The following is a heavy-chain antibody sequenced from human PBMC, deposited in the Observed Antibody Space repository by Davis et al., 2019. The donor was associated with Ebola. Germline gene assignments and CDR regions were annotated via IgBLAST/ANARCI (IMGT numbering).Heavy chain of an antibody. Sequence: PGGSLRLSCSASGFTFDDYTMHWVRQVPGKGLEWVSFIRSDGYRTSYADSVKGRFTISRDNSKKSLFLQMNSLRPEDTAVYYCGAGRGWIFSSWGQGTLVTVSS. CDR1: GFTFDDYT. CDR3: GAGRGWIFSS. V-gene: IGHV3-43*01. CDR2: IRSDGYRT. J-gene: IGHJ5*02. D-gene: IGHD6-19*01.